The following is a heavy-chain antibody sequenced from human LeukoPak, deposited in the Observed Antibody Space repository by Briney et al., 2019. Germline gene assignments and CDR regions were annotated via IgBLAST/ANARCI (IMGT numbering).Heavy chain of an antibody. D-gene: IGHD2-15*01. CDR2: IDSSSTYI. Sequence: GGSLRLSCAASGFTFSDYSMNWVRQAPGKGLEWVSCIDSSSTYIYYADSVKGRFTISRDNAKNSVYLQMNSLRAEDTVVYYCAEGAASKAYWGQGTLVTVSS. V-gene: IGHV3-21*01. CDR1: GFTFSDYS. J-gene: IGHJ4*02. CDR3: AEGAASKAY.